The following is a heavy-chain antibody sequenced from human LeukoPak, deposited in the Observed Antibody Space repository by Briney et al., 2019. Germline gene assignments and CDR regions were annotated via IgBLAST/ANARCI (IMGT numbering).Heavy chain of an antibody. CDR1: GFTFSSYE. CDR3: GRRYYGVGFEI. Sequence: SGGSLRLSCAASGFTFSSYEMNWVRQAPGKGLEWIGCIYSSGKAHYSPSLRSRVSLSIDVSQSQFSLKLASVTAADTAVYYCGRRYYGVGFEIWGPGTMVTVSS. CDR2: IYSSGKA. J-gene: IGHJ3*02. V-gene: IGHV4-59*12. D-gene: IGHD3-10*01.